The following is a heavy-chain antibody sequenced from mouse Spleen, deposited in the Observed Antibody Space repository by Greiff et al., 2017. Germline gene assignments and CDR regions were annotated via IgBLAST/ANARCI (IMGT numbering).Heavy chain of an antibody. D-gene: IGHD1-1*01. V-gene: IGHV1-81*01. Sequence: VHLVESGAELARPGASVKLSCKASGYTFTSYGISWVKQRTGQGLEWIGEIYPRSGNTYYNEKFKGKATLTADKSSSTAYMELRSLTSEDSAVYFCGDYYGSGFAYWGQGTLVTVSA. J-gene: IGHJ3*01. CDR3: GDYYGSGFAY. CDR2: IYPRSGNT. CDR1: GYTFTSYG.